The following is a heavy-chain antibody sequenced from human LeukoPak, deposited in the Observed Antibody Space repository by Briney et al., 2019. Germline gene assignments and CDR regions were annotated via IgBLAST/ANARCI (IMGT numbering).Heavy chain of an antibody. CDR1: GGSISSYY. CDR2: IQYTGST. Sequence: SETLSLTCTVSGGSISSYYWNWIRQPPGKGLEWIGDIQYTGSTNYNPSLKSRLTISIDTPKNQFSLKLSSVTAADTAVYYCARGGPSSSGYAADGFDIWGQGTVVTVSS. V-gene: IGHV4-59*01. J-gene: IGHJ3*02. D-gene: IGHD3-22*01. CDR3: ARGGPSSSGYAADGFDI.